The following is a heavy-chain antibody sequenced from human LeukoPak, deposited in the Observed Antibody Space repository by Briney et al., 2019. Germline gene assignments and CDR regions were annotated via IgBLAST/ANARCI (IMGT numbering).Heavy chain of an antibody. D-gene: IGHD2-2*01. V-gene: IGHV3-30*18. CDR1: GFTFNNYG. J-gene: IGHJ4*02. Sequence: GGSLRLSYAASGFTFNNYGMHWVRQAPGKGLEWVAVISYDGRNKHYPDSVKGRFTISRDISTDTLWLQMDSLRTEDTAVYYCAKGPLRGTAAAIDYWGQGTLVTVSS. CDR2: ISYDGRNK. CDR3: AKGPLRGTAAAIDY.